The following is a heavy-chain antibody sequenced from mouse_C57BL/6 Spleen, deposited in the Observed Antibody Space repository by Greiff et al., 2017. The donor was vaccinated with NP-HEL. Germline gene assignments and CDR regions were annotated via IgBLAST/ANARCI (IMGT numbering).Heavy chain of an antibody. V-gene: IGHV1-55*01. CDR1: GYTFTSYW. CDR2: IYPGSGST. J-gene: IGHJ4*01. D-gene: IGHD2-4*01. CDR3: ARMITTEGYYYAMDY. Sequence: QVQLQQSGAELVKPGASVKMSCKASGYTFTSYWITWVKQRPGQGLEWIGDIYPGSGSTNYNEKFKSKATLTVDTSSSTAYMQLSSLTSEDSAVYYCARMITTEGYYYAMDYWGQGTSVTVSS.